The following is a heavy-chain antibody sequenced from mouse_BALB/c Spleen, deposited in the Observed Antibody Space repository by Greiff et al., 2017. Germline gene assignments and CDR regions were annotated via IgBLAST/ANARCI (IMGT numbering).Heavy chain of an antibody. CDR2: IEPANGNT. D-gene: IGHD4-1*02. Sequence: VQLQQSGAELVKPGASVKLSCTASGFNIKDTYMHWVKQRPEQGLEWIGRIEPANGNTKYDPNFQGQATITDDTSSNSAYQMLSSLTSEDTADSSCANWGGGTTYYFDYWGQGTTLTVSS. CDR1: GFNIKDTY. V-gene: IGHV14-3*02. J-gene: IGHJ2*01. CDR3: ANWGGGTTYYFDY.